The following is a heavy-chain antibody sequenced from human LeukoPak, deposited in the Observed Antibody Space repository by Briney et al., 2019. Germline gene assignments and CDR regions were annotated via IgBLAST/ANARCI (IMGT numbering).Heavy chain of an antibody. CDR1: GFTFRSYG. CDR3: ATGSGYYYDL. D-gene: IGHD3-22*01. J-gene: IGHJ4*02. CDR2: AYEDGRNK. V-gene: IGHV3-33*01. Sequence: GGSLRLSCVASGFTFRSYGMHLVRQAPGKGLEWVAVAYEDGRNKYYANSMKGRFTISKDNSKNTLYLQMNSLRAEDTAVYYCATGSGYYYDLWGQGTLVTVSS.